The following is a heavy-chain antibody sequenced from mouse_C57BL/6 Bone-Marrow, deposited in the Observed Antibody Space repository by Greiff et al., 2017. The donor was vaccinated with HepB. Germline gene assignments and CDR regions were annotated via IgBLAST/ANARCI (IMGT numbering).Heavy chain of an antibody. CDR1: GYTFTSYW. J-gene: IGHJ3*01. D-gene: IGHD2-1*01. Sequence: QVQLQQPGAELVKPGASVKLSCKASGYTFTSYWMHWVKQRPGQGLEWIGMIHPNSGSTNYNEKFKSKATLTVDKSSSTAYMQLSSLTSEDSAVYYCARWLLFRTWFAYCGQGTLVTVSA. V-gene: IGHV1-64*01. CDR3: ARWLLFRTWFAY. CDR2: IHPNSGST.